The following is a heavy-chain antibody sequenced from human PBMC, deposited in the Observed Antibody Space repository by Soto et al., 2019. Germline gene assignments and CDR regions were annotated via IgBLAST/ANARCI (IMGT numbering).Heavy chain of an antibody. CDR1: GFTFSDSY. J-gene: IGHJ6*02. D-gene: IGHD3-3*01. CDR2: ITFSGNTA. V-gene: IGHV3-11*01. Sequence: PGGSLRLSCAASGFTFSDSYMSWIRQAPGKGLEWISYITFSGNTAYYADSLKGRFTISRDNAKNSLYLQMNSLRDEDTAVYYCARDFWSGYCTMSCQHYYYGMDVWGQGTTVTVSS. CDR3: ARDFWSGYCTMSCQHYYYGMDV.